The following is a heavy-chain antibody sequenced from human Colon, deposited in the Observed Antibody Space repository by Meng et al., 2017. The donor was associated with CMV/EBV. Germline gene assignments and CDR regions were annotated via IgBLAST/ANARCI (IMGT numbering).Heavy chain of an antibody. Sequence: GESLKISCAASGFTFSSYGMNWVRQAPGKGLEWVAFIRYNGESKLYADSVRGRFTISRDNSKNMLYLQMNSVKPEDTSLYYCAKVNTQFCRSVSGPKGGFDPWGQGTLVTVSS. CDR3: AKVNTQFCRSVSGPKGGFDP. CDR1: GFTFSSYG. CDR2: IRYNGESK. D-gene: IGHD2-2*01. V-gene: IGHV3-30*02. J-gene: IGHJ5*02.